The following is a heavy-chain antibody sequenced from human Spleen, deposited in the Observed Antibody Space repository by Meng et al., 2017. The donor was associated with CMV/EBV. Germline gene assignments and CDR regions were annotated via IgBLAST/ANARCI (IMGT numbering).Heavy chain of an antibody. V-gene: IGHV4-34*01. CDR1: GGSFSDYY. CDR2: IYYSGST. Sequence: SETLSLTCAVYGGSFSDYYCSWIRQPPGKGLEWIGSIYYSGSTYYNPSLKSRVTISVDTSKNQLSLKLSSVTAADTAVYYCARVPTHDFWSGYTYYYYGMDVWGQGTTVTVSS. CDR3: ARVPTHDFWSGYTYYYYGMDV. J-gene: IGHJ6*02. D-gene: IGHD3-3*01.